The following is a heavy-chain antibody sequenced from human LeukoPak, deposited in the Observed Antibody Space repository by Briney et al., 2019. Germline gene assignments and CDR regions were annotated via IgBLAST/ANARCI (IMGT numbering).Heavy chain of an antibody. D-gene: IGHD3-22*01. CDR1: GYSFTSYW. CDR2: IYPGDSDT. CDR3: ARRGALGYYYDSSWFDP. Sequence: GESLKISCKGSGYSFTSYWIGWVRQMPGKGLEWMGIIYPGDSDTRYSPSFQGQVTISADKSISTAYLQWSSLKASDTAMYYCARRGALGYYYDSSWFDPWGQGTLVTVSS. V-gene: IGHV5-51*01. J-gene: IGHJ5*02.